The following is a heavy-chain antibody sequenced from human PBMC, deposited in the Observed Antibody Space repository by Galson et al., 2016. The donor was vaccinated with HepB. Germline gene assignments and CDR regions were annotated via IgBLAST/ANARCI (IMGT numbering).Heavy chain of an antibody. Sequence: SLRLSCAASGFTFSTYNMNWVRQAPGKGLEWVSSISSSSNHIYYVDSVRGRFTISRDNAKKSLYLQMNNLRAEDTAEYYCAREVVVRGYYSYYYGMDVWGQGTTVTVSS. CDR3: AREVVVRGYYSYYYGMDV. CDR2: ISSSSNHI. CDR1: GFTFSTYN. J-gene: IGHJ6*02. V-gene: IGHV3-21*01. D-gene: IGHD3-10*01.